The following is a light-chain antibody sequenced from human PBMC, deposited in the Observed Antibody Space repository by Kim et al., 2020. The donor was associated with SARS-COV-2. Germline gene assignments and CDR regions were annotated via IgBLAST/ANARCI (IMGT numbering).Light chain of an antibody. J-gene: IGKJ4*01. CDR2: GTS. CDR1: QGVNNH. Sequence: ASVGDRVTITCRASQGVNNHVAWFQQKPGKAPKSLIYGTSNLHSGVPSQFSGSGSGTDFTLTISSLQPEDFATYYCQQYYGLPFTFGGGTKVDIK. CDR3: QQYYGLPFT. V-gene: IGKV1-16*02.